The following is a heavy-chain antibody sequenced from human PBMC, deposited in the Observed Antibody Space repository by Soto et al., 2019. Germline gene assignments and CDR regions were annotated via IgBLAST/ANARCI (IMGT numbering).Heavy chain of an antibody. D-gene: IGHD3-10*01. Sequence: PGGSRRLSWAASGFTFSNYTMHWVRQAPGKGLEWVALISYDEIDKYFADAVKGRFTISRDNSKNTLYLQMDSLRAEDTAVYYCAGRSGSSDYWGRGTLVTVSS. J-gene: IGHJ4*02. CDR3: AGRSGSSDY. V-gene: IGHV3-30*04. CDR1: GFTFSNYT. CDR2: ISYDEIDK.